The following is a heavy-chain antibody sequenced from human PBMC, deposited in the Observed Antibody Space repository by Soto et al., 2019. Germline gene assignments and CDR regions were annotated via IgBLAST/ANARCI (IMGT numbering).Heavy chain of an antibody. J-gene: IGHJ6*02. V-gene: IGHV3-72*01. Sequence: GGSLRLSCAASGFTFSDHYMDWVRQAPGKGLEWVGRTRNKANSYTTEYAASVKGRFTISRDDSKNSLYLQMNSLKTEDTAVYYCARGSRLVPYYYGMDVWGQGTTVTVSS. CDR3: ARGSRLVPYYYGMDV. D-gene: IGHD3-9*01. CDR2: TRNKANSYTT. CDR1: GFTFSDHY.